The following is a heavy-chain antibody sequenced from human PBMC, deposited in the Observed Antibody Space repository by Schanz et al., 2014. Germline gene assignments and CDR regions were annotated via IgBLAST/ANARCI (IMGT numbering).Heavy chain of an antibody. CDR3: VKDAHSSSWWGGAXXI. D-gene: IGHD6-13*01. Sequence: EVQLVESGGGLVQPGGSLRLSCAASGFSASGLSLSNYAXXWXRQAPGKGLEYVSAITKDGRSAYYADSVKGRFTISRDNSKXXXYLQMSSLRVEDXXXXXXVKDAHSSSWWGGAXXIWGQGTXXXVSS. V-gene: IGHV3-64D*06. CDR1: GLSLSNYA. J-gene: IGHJ3*02. CDR2: ITKDGRSA.